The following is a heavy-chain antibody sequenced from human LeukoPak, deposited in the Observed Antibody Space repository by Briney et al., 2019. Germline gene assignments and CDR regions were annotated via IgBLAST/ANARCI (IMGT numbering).Heavy chain of an antibody. V-gene: IGHV1-69*05. CDR1: GGTFSSYA. Sequence: SVKVSCKASGGTFSSYAISWVRQAPGQGLEWMGRIIPIFGTANYAQKFQGRVTITTDESTSTAYMELSNLRSEDTAVYYCARDTPYYDSSGYPYWGQGTLVTVSS. CDR2: IIPIFGTA. CDR3: ARDTPYYDSSGYPY. D-gene: IGHD3-22*01. J-gene: IGHJ4*02.